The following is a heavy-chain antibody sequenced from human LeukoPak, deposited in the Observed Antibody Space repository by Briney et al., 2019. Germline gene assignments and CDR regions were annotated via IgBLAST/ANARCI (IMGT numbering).Heavy chain of an antibody. CDR3: ARDGQGWNDVRDLVY. Sequence: SGTLSLTCAVSGGSISSSNWWSWVRQPPGKGLEWIGKIYHSGSTNYNPSLKSRVTISVDKSKNQFSLKLSSVTAADTAVYYCARDGQGWNDVRDLVYWGQGTLVTVSS. J-gene: IGHJ4*02. D-gene: IGHD1-1*01. V-gene: IGHV4-4*02. CDR2: IYHSGST. CDR1: GGSISSSNW.